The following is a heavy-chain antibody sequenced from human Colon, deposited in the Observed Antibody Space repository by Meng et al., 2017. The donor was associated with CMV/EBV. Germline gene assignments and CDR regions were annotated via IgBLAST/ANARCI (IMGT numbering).Heavy chain of an antibody. CDR3: TRGGIDWSLSLSGTTDWKLLEC. CDR1: GFTFSNNW. V-gene: IGHV3-7*01. D-gene: IGHD1-1*01. J-gene: IGHJ4*02. Sequence: GESLKISCVASGFTFSNNWMSWVRQVPGKGLEWLANIKEDGSEEYYVDSVKGRFTISRDNAKNSLFLQMNSLRAEDTAVYYCTRGGIDWSLSLSGTTDWKLLECWGQGTLVTVSS. CDR2: IKEDGSEE.